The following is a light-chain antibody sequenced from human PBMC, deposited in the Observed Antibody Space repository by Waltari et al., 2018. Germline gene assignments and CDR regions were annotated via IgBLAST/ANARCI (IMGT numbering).Light chain of an antibody. Sequence: QSALTQPASVSASPGQSITISCTGTSGDIGAYNYVSWYQQHPGNAPQLMIYEVIHRPRGVSNRFSGSKSGNTASLTISGLQAEDEAYYYCMSYTTTITWVFGGGTKLTVL. CDR1: SGDIGAYNY. J-gene: IGLJ3*02. V-gene: IGLV2-14*03. CDR2: EVI. CDR3: MSYTTTITWV.